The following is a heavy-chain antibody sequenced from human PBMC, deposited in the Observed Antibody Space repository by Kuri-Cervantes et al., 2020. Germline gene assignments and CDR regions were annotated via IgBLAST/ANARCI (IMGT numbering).Heavy chain of an antibody. CDR1: GFTFSSYA. CDR2: ISGSGGST. CDR3: ANGNYDSSGYYPPKD. Sequence: GGSLRLSCAASGFTFSSYAMSWVRQAPGKGLEWVSAISGSGGSTYYADSVKGRFTISRDNSKNTLYLQMNSLRAEDTAVYYCANGNYDSSGYYPPKDWGQGTLVTVSS. J-gene: IGHJ4*02. V-gene: IGHV3-23*01. D-gene: IGHD3-22*01.